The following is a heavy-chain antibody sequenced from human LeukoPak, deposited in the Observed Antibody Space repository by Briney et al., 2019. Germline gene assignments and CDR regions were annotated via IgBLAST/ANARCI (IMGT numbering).Heavy chain of an antibody. CDR1: GYTFTRYG. Sequence: ASVKVSCKASGYTFTRYGISWVRQAPGQGLEWMGWIRGYNGHTKNAQKLQDRVTMTTDTSTSTAYMELRSLTSDDTAVYYCVRDPEGGNFDHWGQGTLVTVSS. CDR3: VRDPEGGNFDH. CDR2: IRGYNGHT. D-gene: IGHD3-16*01. V-gene: IGHV1-18*01. J-gene: IGHJ4*02.